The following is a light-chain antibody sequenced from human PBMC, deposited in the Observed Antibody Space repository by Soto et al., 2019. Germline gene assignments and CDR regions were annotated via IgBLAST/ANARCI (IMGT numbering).Light chain of an antibody. CDR3: QHYTNWPIT. V-gene: IGKV3-15*01. CDR1: QSVSSN. J-gene: IGKJ5*01. Sequence: ETVMTQSPLTLSVSPLEIATLSRRASQSVSSNLAWYRQKPGQDNRILIYDEYTRATGIQATFSGSGSGTEFTLTIRSMQSEDFAVYYCQHYTNWPITFGKGTRVEIK. CDR2: DEY.